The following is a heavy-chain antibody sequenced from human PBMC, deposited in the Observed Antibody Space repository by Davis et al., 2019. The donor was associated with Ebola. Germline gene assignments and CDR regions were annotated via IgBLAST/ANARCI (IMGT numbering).Heavy chain of an antibody. CDR2: ITPFNGNT. J-gene: IGHJ6*02. V-gene: IGHV1-45*02. CDR1: GYTFTYRY. Sequence: AASVKVSCKASGYTFTYRYLHWVRQAPGQALEWMGWITPFNGNTNYAQKLQGRVTMTTDTSTSTAYMELRSLRSDDTAVYYCARTAVYYGMDVWGQGTTVTVSS. CDR3: ARTAVYYGMDV.